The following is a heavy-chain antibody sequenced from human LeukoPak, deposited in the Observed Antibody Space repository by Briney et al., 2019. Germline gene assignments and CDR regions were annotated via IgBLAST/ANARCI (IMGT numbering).Heavy chain of an antibody. CDR3: ARDMTDCSGGSCYWGGFDY. J-gene: IGHJ4*02. CDR1: GFTFSSYA. Sequence: GRSLRLSCAASGFTFSSYAMHWVRQAPGKGLEWVAVISYDGSNKYYAGSVKGRFTISRDNSKNTLYLQMNSLRAEDTAVYYCARDMTDCSGGSCYWGGFDYWGQGTLVTVSS. CDR2: ISYDGSNK. D-gene: IGHD2-15*01. V-gene: IGHV3-30-3*01.